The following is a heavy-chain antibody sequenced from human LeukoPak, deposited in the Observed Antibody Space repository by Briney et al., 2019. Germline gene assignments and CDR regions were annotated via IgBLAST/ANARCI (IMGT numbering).Heavy chain of an antibody. CDR2: FYYHGST. V-gene: IGHV4-38-2*02. D-gene: IGHD2-15*01. J-gene: IGHJ3*02. Sequence: SETLSLTCTVSSYSINSGYYWGWIRQPPGKGLEWIGSFYYHGSTYYNPSLKSRVTISVDTSKNQFSLKLSSVTAADTAVYYCARASSCSGGSCYRGNAFDIWGQGTMVTVSS. CDR3: ARASSCSGGSCYRGNAFDI. CDR1: SYSINSGYY.